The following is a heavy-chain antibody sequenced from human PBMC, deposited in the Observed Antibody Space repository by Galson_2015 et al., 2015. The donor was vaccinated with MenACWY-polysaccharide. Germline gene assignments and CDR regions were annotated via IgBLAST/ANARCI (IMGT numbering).Heavy chain of an antibody. D-gene: IGHD1-1*01. CDR2: IHHTENT. J-gene: IGHJ4*02. CDR1: GGSISSSDW. CDR3: ASRDRRTGSPY. Sequence: LSLTCAVSGGSISSSDWWSWVRQPPGEGLEWIGEIHHTENTNYNSSLKSRVSVSVDKSKNQFSLKLSPVTVADTAVYYCASRDRRTGSPYWGQGILVTVSS. V-gene: IGHV4-4*02.